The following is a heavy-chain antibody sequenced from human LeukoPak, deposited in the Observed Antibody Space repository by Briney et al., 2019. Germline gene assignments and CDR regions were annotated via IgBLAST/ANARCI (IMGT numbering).Heavy chain of an antibody. V-gene: IGHV4-4*07. CDR3: ARGGSSSWYSGSSYYFDY. CDR2: IYTSGST. D-gene: IGHD6-13*01. Sequence: PSETLSLTCTVSGGSISSYYWSWIRQPAGKGLEWIGRIYTSGSTNYNPSLKSRVTMSVDTSKNQFSLKLSSVTAADTAVYYCARGGSSSWYSGSSYYFDYWGQGTLVTVSS. CDR1: GGSISSYY. J-gene: IGHJ4*02.